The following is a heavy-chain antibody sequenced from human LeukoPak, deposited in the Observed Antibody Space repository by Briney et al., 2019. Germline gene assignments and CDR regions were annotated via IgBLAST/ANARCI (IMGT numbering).Heavy chain of an antibody. J-gene: IGHJ3*02. CDR2: IYSGGST. CDR3: ARGARYCSSTSCYSDDAFDI. D-gene: IGHD2-2*01. CDR1: GFTVSSNY. Sequence: GGSLRLSCAASGFTVSSNYMSWVRQAPGKGLEWVSVIYSGGSTYYADSVKGRFTISRDNSKNTLYIQMNSLGAEDTAVYYCARGARYCSSTSCYSDDAFDIWGQGTMVTVSS. V-gene: IGHV3-66*02.